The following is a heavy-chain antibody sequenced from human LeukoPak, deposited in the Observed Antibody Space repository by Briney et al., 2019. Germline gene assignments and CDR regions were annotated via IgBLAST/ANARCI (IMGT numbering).Heavy chain of an antibody. CDR3: AKGGSSGWYHLDF. CDR2: ISAGGGGT. D-gene: IGHD6-19*01. V-gene: IGHV3-23*01. J-gene: IGHJ4*02. Sequence: GGSLRLSCADSEFTFINYAMSWVRQAPGKGLEWVSTISAGGGGTYYADSVKGRFTISRDNSKNTLYLQMNSLRAEDTAVYYCAKGGSSGWYHLDFWGQGILVTVSS. CDR1: EFTFINYA.